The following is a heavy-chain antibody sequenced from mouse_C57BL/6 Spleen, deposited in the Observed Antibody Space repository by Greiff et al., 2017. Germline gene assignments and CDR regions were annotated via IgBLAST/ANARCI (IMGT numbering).Heavy chain of an antibody. Sequence: VQLQQSGPELVKPGASVKISCKASGYSFTGYYMNWVKQSPEKSLEWIGEINPSTGGTTYNQKFKAKATLTVDKSSSTAYMQLKSLTSEDSAVYNCATITTVVAPDYWGQGTTLTVSS. CDR1: GYSFTGYY. D-gene: IGHD1-1*01. CDR3: ATITTVVAPDY. CDR2: INPSTGGT. J-gene: IGHJ2*01. V-gene: IGHV1-42*01.